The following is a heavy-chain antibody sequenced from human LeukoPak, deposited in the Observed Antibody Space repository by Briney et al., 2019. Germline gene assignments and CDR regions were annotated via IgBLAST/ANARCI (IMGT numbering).Heavy chain of an antibody. CDR3: HQPVTLPA. CDR2: IKEDGSDK. Sequence: GGSLRLSCAASGFTFRNHWMSWVRQAPGKGLEWVAFIKEDGSDKHYVDSVKGRFTISRDNAQNSLYLQMNTLRAEDTAVYFCHQPVTLPAWGQGTLVTVSS. V-gene: IGHV3-7*01. CDR1: GFTFRNHW. D-gene: IGHD2-2*01. J-gene: IGHJ5*02.